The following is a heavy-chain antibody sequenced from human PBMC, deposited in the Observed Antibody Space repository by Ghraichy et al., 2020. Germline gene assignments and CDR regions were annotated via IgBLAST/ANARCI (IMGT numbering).Heavy chain of an antibody. CDR1: GGSISSGGYS. V-gene: IGHV4-30-2*01. Sequence: SLNISCAVSGGSISSGGYSWSWIRQPPGKGLEWVGFIYHSGSTSYNPSLKSRVTMSVDRSKNQFSLNLRSVTAADTAVYYCARGLNYYMDVWGKGTTVTVSS. CDR2: IYHSGST. CDR3: ARGLNYYMDV. D-gene: IGHD3-16*01. J-gene: IGHJ6*03.